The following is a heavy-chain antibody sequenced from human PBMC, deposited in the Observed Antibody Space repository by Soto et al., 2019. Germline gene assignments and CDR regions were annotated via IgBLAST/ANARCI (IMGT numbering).Heavy chain of an antibody. Sequence: ASVKVSCKASGYTVTDYYMNWVRQAPGQGLEWMGWINPKSGGTNYAQKFQGRVTMTRDTSIGIVYMELSRLRSDDAAVYYCAREPPLYNWNFLGSYGMDVWGQGTTVPSP. CDR3: AREPPLYNWNFLGSYGMDV. V-gene: IGHV1-2*02. CDR2: INPKSGGT. J-gene: IGHJ6*02. D-gene: IGHD1-7*01. CDR1: GYTVTDYY.